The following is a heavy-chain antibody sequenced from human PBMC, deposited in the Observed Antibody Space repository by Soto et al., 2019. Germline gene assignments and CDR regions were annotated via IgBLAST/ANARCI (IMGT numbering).Heavy chain of an antibody. D-gene: IGHD1-20*01. CDR3: GRSNGIRGKLFDY. Sequence: ASVKVSCKASGYTFTSYGISWVRQAPGQGLEWMGWISAYNGTTNYAQKLQGRVTMTTDTSTSTVYMELSSLRSEDTAVYYCGRSNGIRGKLFDYWGQGTLVTVSS. CDR1: GYTFTSYG. V-gene: IGHV1-18*01. J-gene: IGHJ4*02. CDR2: ISAYNGTT.